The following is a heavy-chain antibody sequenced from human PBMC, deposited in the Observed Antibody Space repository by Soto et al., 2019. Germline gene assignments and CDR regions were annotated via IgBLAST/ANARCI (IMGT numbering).Heavy chain of an antibody. CDR2: ISSYNGNT. Sequence: GASVKVSCKASGYTFTSSGMSWVRQAPGQGLEWMGWISSYNGNTNYAQTLQGRVTMTTDTSTSTAYMELRSLRSDDTAVYYCARETSIAAADYWGQGTLLTVSS. J-gene: IGHJ4*02. CDR3: ARETSIAAADY. V-gene: IGHV1-18*04. CDR1: GYTFTSSG. D-gene: IGHD6-13*01.